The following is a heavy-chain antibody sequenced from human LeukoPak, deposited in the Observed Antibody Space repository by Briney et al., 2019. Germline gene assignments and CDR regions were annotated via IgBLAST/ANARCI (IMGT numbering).Heavy chain of an antibody. CDR1: GFTFSSYA. Sequence: PGGSLRLSCAASGFTFSSYAMSWVRQAPGKGLEWVSAISGSGGSTYYADSVKGRFTISRDNTKNTMYVQMKRLRGEDTGVYYCAKXWSYQGNYYYMDVWGKGTTVTISS. CDR3: AKXWSYQGNYYYMDV. D-gene: IGHD1-26*01. J-gene: IGHJ6*03. CDR2: ISGSGGST. V-gene: IGHV3-23*01.